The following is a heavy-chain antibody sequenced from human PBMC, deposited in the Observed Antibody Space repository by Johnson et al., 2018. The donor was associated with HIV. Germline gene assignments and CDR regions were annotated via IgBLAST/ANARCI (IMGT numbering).Heavy chain of an antibody. V-gene: IGHV3-66*01. CDR2: IYTGGNT. CDR1: GFTVTSHY. J-gene: IGHJ3*02. D-gene: IGHD1-26*01. CDR3: ARSWELGETAFDI. Sequence: VQLVESGGGLVQPGGSLRLSCAASGFTVTSHYMSWVRQAPGMGLEWVSVIYTGGNTYYANSVKDRFTISRDISKNTLYLQMNSLRAEDTAVYYCARSWELGETAFDIWGQGTMVTVSS.